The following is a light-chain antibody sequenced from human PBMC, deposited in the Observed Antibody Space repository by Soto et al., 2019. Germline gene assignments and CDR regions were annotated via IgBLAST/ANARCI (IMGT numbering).Light chain of an antibody. CDR3: QQYGSSLGVT. CDR2: GAS. Sequence: EIVLTQSPGTLSLSPGERATISCRASQSVSSSYLAWYQQKPGQAPRLLIYGASSRATGIPDRFSGSGSGTDFTLTISRLEPEDFAVYYCQQYGSSLGVTFGGGTKVDIK. V-gene: IGKV3-20*01. CDR1: QSVSSSY. J-gene: IGKJ4*01.